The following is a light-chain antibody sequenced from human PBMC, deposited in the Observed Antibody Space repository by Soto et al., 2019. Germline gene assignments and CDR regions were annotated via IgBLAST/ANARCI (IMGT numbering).Light chain of an antibody. CDR3: HHLNGSFD. J-gene: IGKJ3*01. V-gene: IGKV1-9*01. CDR1: QGIRSY. Sequence: IQLTQSPSSLSASIGDRVTISCRASQGIRSYLAWYQQKPGKAPNLLIYAASTLQTGVPSRFSGIGSGTDFTLTISSLQPVDFATYYCHHLNGSFDFGPGTKVDI. CDR2: AAS.